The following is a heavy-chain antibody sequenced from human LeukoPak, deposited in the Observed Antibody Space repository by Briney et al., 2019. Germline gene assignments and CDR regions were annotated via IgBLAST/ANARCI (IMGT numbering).Heavy chain of an antibody. J-gene: IGHJ4*02. CDR3: ASYSSSWYYFDY. V-gene: IGHV4-4*02. CDR2: IYHSGST. CDR1: GGSISSSNW. Sequence: SETLSFTCAVSGGSISSSNWWSWVRQPPGKGLEWIGEIYHSGSTNYNPSLKSRVTISVDKSKNQFSLKLSSVTAADTAVYYCASYSSSWYYFDYWGQGTLVTVSS. D-gene: IGHD6-13*01.